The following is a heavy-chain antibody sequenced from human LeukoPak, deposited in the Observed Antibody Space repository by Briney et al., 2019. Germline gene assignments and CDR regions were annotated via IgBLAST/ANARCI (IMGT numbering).Heavy chain of an antibody. Sequence: GGSLRLSCAASGFTVSSNYMSWVRQAPGKGLEWVSVIYSGGSTYYADSVKGRFTISRDNSKNTLYLQMNSLRAEDTAVYYCARGLPDCSSTSCPPDYWGQGTLVTVSS. CDR1: GFTVSSNY. D-gene: IGHD2-2*01. J-gene: IGHJ4*02. CDR3: ARGLPDCSSTSCPPDY. V-gene: IGHV3-66*01. CDR2: IYSGGST.